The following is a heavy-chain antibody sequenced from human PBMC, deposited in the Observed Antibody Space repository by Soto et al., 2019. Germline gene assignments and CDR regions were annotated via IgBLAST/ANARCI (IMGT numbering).Heavy chain of an antibody. Sequence: ASETLSLTCAVYGGSFSGCYWSWIRQPPGKGLEWIGEINHSGSTNYNPALKSRVTISVDTSKNQFSLKLSSVTAADTAVYYCASFRKGTSYGDYGYYFDYWGQGTLVTVSS. CDR2: INHSGST. V-gene: IGHV4-34*01. D-gene: IGHD4-17*01. CDR1: GGSFSGCY. J-gene: IGHJ4*02. CDR3: ASFRKGTSYGDYGYYFDY.